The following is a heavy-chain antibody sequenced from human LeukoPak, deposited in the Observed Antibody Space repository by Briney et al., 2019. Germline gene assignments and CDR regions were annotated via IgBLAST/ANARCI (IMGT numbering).Heavy chain of an antibody. Sequence: SETLSLTCTVSGGSIISDYWSWIRQPPGKGLEWIGCIYYSGSTNYNPSLKSRVTISVDASKNQFSLKLSSVTAADTAVYYCARYLYSSSWSPFDYWGQGTLVTVSS. CDR2: IYYSGST. CDR1: GGSIISDY. D-gene: IGHD6-13*01. J-gene: IGHJ4*02. V-gene: IGHV4-59*08. CDR3: ARYLYSSSWSPFDY.